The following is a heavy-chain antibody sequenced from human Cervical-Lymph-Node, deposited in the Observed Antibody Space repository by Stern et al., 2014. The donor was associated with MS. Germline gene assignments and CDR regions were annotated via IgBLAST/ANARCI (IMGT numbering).Heavy chain of an antibody. CDR1: VYTLTELS. J-gene: IGHJ6*02. Sequence: QVQLVQSGAEVKKPGASVKVSCKVSVYTLTELSMHWVRQAPGKGLEWMGGFDPEDGETIYAQKFQGRVTMTEDTSTDTAYMELSSLRSEDTAVYYCATDRDDFRSGYSAPTKGYGLDVWGQGTTVTVTS. D-gene: IGHD3-3*01. V-gene: IGHV1-24*01. CDR3: ATDRDDFRSGYSAPTKGYGLDV. CDR2: FDPEDGET.